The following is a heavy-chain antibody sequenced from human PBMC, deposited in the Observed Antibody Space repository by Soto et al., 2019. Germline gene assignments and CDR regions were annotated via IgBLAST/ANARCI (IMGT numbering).Heavy chain of an antibody. V-gene: IGHV3-23*01. J-gene: IGHJ6*02. D-gene: IGHD5-12*01. CDR3: AKFQATICPGDAVNWGMDV. CDR1: GFTFSNYA. Sequence: EVQLLESGGDLVQPGGSLRLSCAASGFTFSNYAMIWVRQAPGKGLEWVSVISGSGGSTYYADSVKGRFTISRDNSKNTLYLQMNSLRAEDTAVYYCAKFQATICPGDAVNWGMDVWGQGTTVTVSS. CDR2: ISGSGGST.